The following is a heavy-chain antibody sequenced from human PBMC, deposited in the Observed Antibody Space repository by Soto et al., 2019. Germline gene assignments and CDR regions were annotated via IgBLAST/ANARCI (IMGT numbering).Heavy chain of an antibody. Sequence: SETLSLTCAVSGGSISSDNWWSWVRQPPGKGLEWIGQIYHSGSTIYNPSLQSRVTVSVDKSSNQFSLTVNSVTAADTAVYYCARGVLIASAGGFDYWGQGTLVTVSS. CDR3: ARGVLIASAGGFDY. V-gene: IGHV4-4*02. CDR1: GGSISSDNW. J-gene: IGHJ4*02. CDR2: IYHSGST. D-gene: IGHD6-13*01.